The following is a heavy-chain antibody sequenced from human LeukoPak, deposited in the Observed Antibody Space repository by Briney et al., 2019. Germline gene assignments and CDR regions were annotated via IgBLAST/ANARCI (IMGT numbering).Heavy chain of an antibody. CDR1: GFTFSTYS. V-gene: IGHV3-21*06. Sequence: GGSLRLSCAASGFTFSTYSMNWVRQAPGKGLEWVSSISSSSNYIYYADSVKGRFSISRDDAKNLLFLHMNGLRGEDRAVYYWARDMTTATTCYLEHWGQGTLVTVSS. D-gene: IGHD4-17*01. CDR2: ISSSSNYI. J-gene: IGHJ1*01. CDR3: ARDMTTATTCYLEH.